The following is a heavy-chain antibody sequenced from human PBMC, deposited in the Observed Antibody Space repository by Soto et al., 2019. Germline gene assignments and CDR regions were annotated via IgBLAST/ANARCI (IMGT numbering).Heavy chain of an antibody. CDR1: EDTFTGYY. V-gene: IGHV1-46*01. J-gene: IGHJ5*01. CDR3: ARSSGGVFGIIMGGSNWFGS. Sequence: ASVKVSCKAPEDTFTGYYINWVRQAPGQGLEWMGIINPNGGSTRYAQKFQGRVTFTRDTPASTVYLELRSLKSDDTAFYYCARSSGGVFGIIMGGSNWFGSWGQGTLVTVSS. CDR2: INPNGGST. D-gene: IGHD2-8*01.